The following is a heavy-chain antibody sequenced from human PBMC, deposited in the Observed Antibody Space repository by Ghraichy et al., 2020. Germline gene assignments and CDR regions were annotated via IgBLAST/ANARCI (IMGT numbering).Heavy chain of an antibody. CDR1: GGSIVPFS. Sequence: SETLSLTCTVSGGSIVPFSWSWIRQPPGKGLEWLGYIYYAGSTNYNRSLKSRVTISVDTSKNQFSLKLNSMTAADTAIYYCARGKVVTGDTYFYGMDVWGQGTTVTVSS. V-gene: IGHV4-59*01. CDR2: IYYAGST. CDR3: ARGKVVTGDTYFYGMDV. J-gene: IGHJ6*02. D-gene: IGHD2-2*01.